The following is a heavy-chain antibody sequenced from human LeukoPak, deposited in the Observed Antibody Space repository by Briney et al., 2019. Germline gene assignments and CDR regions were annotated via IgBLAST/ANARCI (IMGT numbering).Heavy chain of an antibody. D-gene: IGHD2/OR15-2a*01. CDR3: ARKRGAFPSL. V-gene: IGHV4-39*07. CDR2: IYYTGST. J-gene: IGHJ3*01. CDR1: CLAISGSSYY. Sequence: SETLSLTCSVSCLAISGSSYYWAWIRQPPGKGLEYIGNIYYTGSTYYNPSLKSRVTISLDTSKNQFSLRLTSVTAADTAVYYCARKRGAFPSLWGPGTMVTVSS.